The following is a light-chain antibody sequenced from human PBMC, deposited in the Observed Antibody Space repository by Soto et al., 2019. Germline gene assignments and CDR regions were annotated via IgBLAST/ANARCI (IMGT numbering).Light chain of an antibody. V-gene: IGKV1-5*01. CDR1: QSIFYR. CDR3: QQYNSYWT. J-gene: IGKJ1*01. Sequence: DIQMTQSPSTLSASVGDRVTITCRASQSIFYRLAWYQQKPGKAPKLLIYDASSLESGVPSRFSGSGSGTEFTLTISSLQPDDFATYYCQQYNSYWTFGQGTKVDIK. CDR2: DAS.